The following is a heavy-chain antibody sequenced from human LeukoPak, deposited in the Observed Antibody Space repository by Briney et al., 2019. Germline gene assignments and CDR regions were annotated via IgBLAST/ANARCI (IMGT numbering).Heavy chain of an antibody. J-gene: IGHJ3*01. CDR1: GFTFSTYA. D-gene: IGHD1-14*01. CDR2: ISGSGGST. V-gene: IGHV3-23*01. Sequence: LSGGSLRLSCAASGFTFSTYAMSWVRQAPGKGLEWVSSISGSGGSTFYADSVKGRLTISRDNSKNTLYLQMNSLRAEDTAVYYCAKRITVVARDAFDFWGQGTMVTVSS. CDR3: AKRITVVARDAFDF.